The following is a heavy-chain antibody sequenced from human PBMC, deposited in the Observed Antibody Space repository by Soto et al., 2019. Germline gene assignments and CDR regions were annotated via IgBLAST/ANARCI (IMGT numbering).Heavy chain of an antibody. V-gene: IGHV4-39*01. D-gene: IGHD2-15*01. CDR1: GYSVTSSDYY. Sequence: SETLSLTCIVSGYSVTSSDYYWAWIRQPPGKGLEWIGSMFHSGLTYYNPSLKSRVTLSVDTSKNQFSVRLNSVTAADTAVYYCAPLSVSLSGPYGIHVWGQGTTVTVSS. CDR3: APLSVSLSGPYGIHV. CDR2: MFHSGLT. J-gene: IGHJ6*02.